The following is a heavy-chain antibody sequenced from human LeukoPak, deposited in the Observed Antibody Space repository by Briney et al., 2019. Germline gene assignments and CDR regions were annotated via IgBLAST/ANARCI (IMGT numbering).Heavy chain of an antibody. Sequence: PGGSLRLSCAASGFTFSDYYMSWVRQAPGKGLEWVSVIYSGGSTYYADSVKGRFTISRDNSKNTLYLQMNSLRAEDTAVYYCARGGGDDYYYYGMDVWGQGTTVTVSS. J-gene: IGHJ6*02. CDR1: GFTFSDYY. CDR3: ARGGGDDYYYYGMDV. V-gene: IGHV3-66*02. CDR2: IYSGGST. D-gene: IGHD2-21*02.